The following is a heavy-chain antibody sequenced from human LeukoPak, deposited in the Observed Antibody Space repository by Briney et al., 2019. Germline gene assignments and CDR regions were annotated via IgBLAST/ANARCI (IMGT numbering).Heavy chain of an antibody. J-gene: IGHJ6*02. CDR2: ISSEGSST. CDR3: AKGGGWLPYYGMDV. Sequence: GGSLRLSCAASGFTFSSYAMSWVRQAPGKGLVWVSRISSEGSSTTYADSVKGRFTISRDNAKDTLYLQMNSLRAEDTALYYCAKGGGWLPYYGMDVWGQGTTVTVSS. D-gene: IGHD3-22*01. CDR1: GFTFSSYA. V-gene: IGHV3-74*01.